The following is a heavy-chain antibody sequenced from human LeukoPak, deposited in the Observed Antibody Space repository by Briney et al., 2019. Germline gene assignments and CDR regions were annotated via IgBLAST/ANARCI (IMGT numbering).Heavy chain of an antibody. Sequence: GGSLRLSCAASGFIFSNHGMHWVRQAPGKGLEWVAVISYDGSNKYYADSVKGRFTISRDNSKNTLYLQMNSLRAEDTAVYFCASQYTSSRIFDDWGQGTLVTVSS. V-gene: IGHV3-30*03. J-gene: IGHJ4*02. CDR2: ISYDGSNK. D-gene: IGHD6-13*01. CDR1: GFIFSNHG. CDR3: ASQYTSSRIFDD.